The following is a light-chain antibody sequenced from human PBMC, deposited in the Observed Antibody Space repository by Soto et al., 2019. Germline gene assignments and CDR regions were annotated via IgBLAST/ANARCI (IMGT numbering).Light chain of an antibody. J-gene: IGKJ5*01. CDR1: QSISSY. Sequence: DIQMTQSPSYMSTSVGDRVTITCRASQSISSYLNWYQQKPGKAPKLLIYDASTLETGVPSRFTGGGSGTDFTFTISSLQPEDVGTFYCQQYDSIPITFGQGTRLEIK. CDR2: DAS. V-gene: IGKV1-33*01. CDR3: QQYDSIPIT.